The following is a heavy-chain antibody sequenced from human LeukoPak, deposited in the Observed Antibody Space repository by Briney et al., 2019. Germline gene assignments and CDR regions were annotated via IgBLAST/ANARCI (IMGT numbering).Heavy chain of an antibody. J-gene: IGHJ4*02. CDR2: ISSSGSYI. Sequence: PGGSLRLSCAASRFTFSSYSMNWVRQAPGKGLEWVSSISSSGSYIYYADSVKGRFTISRDNAKNSLYLQMNSLRAEDTAVYYCARPPTFDTAMVSLFDCWGQGTLVTVSS. CDR1: RFTFSSYS. CDR3: ARPPTFDTAMVSLFDC. D-gene: IGHD5-18*01. V-gene: IGHV3-21*04.